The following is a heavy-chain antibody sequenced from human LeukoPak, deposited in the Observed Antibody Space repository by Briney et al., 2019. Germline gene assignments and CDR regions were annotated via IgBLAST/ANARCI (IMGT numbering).Heavy chain of an antibody. Sequence: GGSLRLSCAASGFTFSSYAMHWVRQAPGKGLEWVAVISYDGSNKYYADSVKGRFTISRDNSKNTLYLQMNSLTAEDTAVYYCASLSSGVAFDIWGQGTMVTVSS. CDR3: ASLSSGVAFDI. V-gene: IGHV3-30-3*01. CDR2: ISYDGSNK. J-gene: IGHJ3*02. D-gene: IGHD6-19*01. CDR1: GFTFSSYA.